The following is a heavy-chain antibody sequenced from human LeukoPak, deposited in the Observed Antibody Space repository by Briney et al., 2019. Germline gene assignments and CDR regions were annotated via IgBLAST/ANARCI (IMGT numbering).Heavy chain of an antibody. CDR1: GFTFSSYA. Sequence: PGGSLRLSCTASGFTFSSYAMHWVPQAPGKGLEGVAVIWSDGSNQYYTDSVKGRFTISRDNSKNTLYLQMNSLRAGDTAVYYCARTYNIRYFDSWGQGTLVTVSS. CDR2: IWSDGSNQ. V-gene: IGHV3-33*08. J-gene: IGHJ4*02. D-gene: IGHD3-9*01. CDR3: ARTYNIRYFDS.